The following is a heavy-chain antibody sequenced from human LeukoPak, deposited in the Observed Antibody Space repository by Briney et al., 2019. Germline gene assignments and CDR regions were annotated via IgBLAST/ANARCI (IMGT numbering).Heavy chain of an antibody. Sequence: ASVKVSCKASGGTFSSYAISWVRQAPGQGLEWMGGIIPIFGTANYAQKFQGRVTITADESTSTAYMELSSLRSEDTAVYYRARGLPGYSSQYYFDYWGQGTLVTVSS. V-gene: IGHV1-69*13. J-gene: IGHJ4*02. CDR3: ARGLPGYSSQYYFDY. D-gene: IGHD5-18*01. CDR2: IIPIFGTA. CDR1: GGTFSSYA.